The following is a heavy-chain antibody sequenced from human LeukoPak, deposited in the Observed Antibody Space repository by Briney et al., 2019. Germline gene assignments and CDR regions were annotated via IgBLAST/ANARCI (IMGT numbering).Heavy chain of an antibody. CDR1: GFIFSSYW. CDR3: ARAGMGYDSSGYHPDY. V-gene: IGHV3-74*01. J-gene: IGHJ4*02. D-gene: IGHD3-22*01. Sequence: PGGSLRLSCAASGFIFSSYWMHWVRQPPGKGLVWVSRINNDGSSTDYADSVKGRFTISRDNAKNTLYLQMNSLRAEDTAVYYCARAGMGYDSSGYHPDYWGQGTLVTVSS. CDR2: INNDGSST.